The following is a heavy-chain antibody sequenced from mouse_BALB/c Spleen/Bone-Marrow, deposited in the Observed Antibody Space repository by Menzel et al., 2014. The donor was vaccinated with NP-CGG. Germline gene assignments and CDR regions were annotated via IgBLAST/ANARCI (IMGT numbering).Heavy chain of an antibody. J-gene: IGHJ3*01. CDR1: GFNIXDTY. Sequence: EVQLQQSGAELVKPGAPVKLSCTASGFNIXDTYMHWVKQRPEQGLEWIGRIDPANGNTKYDPKFQGKATITADTSSNTAYLQLSSLTSEDTAVYYCASYYYGSSTFAYWGQGTLVTVSA. D-gene: IGHD1-1*01. CDR3: ASYYYGSSTFAY. V-gene: IGHV14-3*02. CDR2: IDPANGNT.